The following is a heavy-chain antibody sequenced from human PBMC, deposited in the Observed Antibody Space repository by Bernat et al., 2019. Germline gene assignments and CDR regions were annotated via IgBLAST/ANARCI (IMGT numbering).Heavy chain of an antibody. Sequence: QVQLQQWGAGLLKPSETLSLTCAVYGGSFSGHYWTWIRQPPGKGLEWIGSIYYSGSTYYNPSLKSRVTISVDTSKNQFSLKLSSVTAADTAVYYCARDDTTTFDYWGQGTLVTVSS. V-gene: IGHV4-34*02. CDR1: GGSFSGHY. J-gene: IGHJ4*02. CDR2: IYYSGST. CDR3: ARDDTTTFDY. D-gene: IGHD4-17*01.